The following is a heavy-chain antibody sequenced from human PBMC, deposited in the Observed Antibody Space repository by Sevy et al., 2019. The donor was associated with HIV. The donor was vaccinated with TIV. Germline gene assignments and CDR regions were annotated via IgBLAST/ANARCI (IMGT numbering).Heavy chain of an antibody. J-gene: IGHJ4*02. Sequence: GGSLRLSCTASGFSFSSYMMNWVRQAPGKGLEWVASISYSRNYIYYADSLKGRFTISRDNAKNTLYLQMNSLRAEDTAVYYCARGSSYNWRGDSWGQGTLVTVSS. CDR1: GFSFSSYM. CDR3: ARGSSYNWRGDS. CDR2: ISYSRNYI. D-gene: IGHD1-1*01. V-gene: IGHV3-21*01.